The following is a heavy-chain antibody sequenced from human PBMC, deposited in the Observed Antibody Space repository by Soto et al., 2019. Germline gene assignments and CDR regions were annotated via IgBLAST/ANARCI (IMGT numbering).Heavy chain of an antibody. CDR2: IYSGGST. CDR1: GVTVSSNY. D-gene: IGHD5-18*01. V-gene: IGHV3-66*04. CDR3: ARHGYNYGGGYFDY. J-gene: IGHJ4*02. Sequence: EVQLVESGGGLVQPGGSLRLSCAASGVTVSSNYMSWVRQAPGKGLEWVSVIYSGGSTYYADSVKGRFTISRDNSKNTLYIQMNSLRDEDTAVYYCARHGYNYGGGYFDYWGQGTLVTVSS.